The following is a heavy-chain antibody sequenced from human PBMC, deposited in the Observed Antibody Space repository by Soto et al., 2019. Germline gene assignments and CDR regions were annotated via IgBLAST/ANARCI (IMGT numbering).Heavy chain of an antibody. CDR1: GYSFTSYW. V-gene: IGHV5-51*01. J-gene: IGHJ6*02. CDR2: FYPGDSDT. D-gene: IGHD2-2*01. Sequence: GETLKISCKGSGYSFTSYWIGWVRQMPGKGLEWMGIFYPGDSDTRYCPSFQGQVTISADKSISTAYLQWSSLKASDTAMYYCARHYCSSTSCYPVYYYYYGMDVWGQGTTVTVSS. CDR3: ARHYCSSTSCYPVYYYYYGMDV.